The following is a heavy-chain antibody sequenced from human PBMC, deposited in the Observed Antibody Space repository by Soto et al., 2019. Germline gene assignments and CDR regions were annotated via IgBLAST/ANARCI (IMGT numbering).Heavy chain of an antibody. V-gene: IGHV3-11*06. CDR1: GFTFSDYY. CDR3: ARDFWCWGTYY. D-gene: IGHD3-3*01. J-gene: IGHJ4*02. Sequence: QVQLVESGGGLVKPGGSLRLSCAASGFTFSDYYMSWIRQAPGKGLEWVSYISSSSSYTNYADSVKGRFTISRDNARNSLYLQINSRRAEDSAVYYCARDFWCWGTYYWGSGTLVTVSS. CDR2: ISSSSSYT.